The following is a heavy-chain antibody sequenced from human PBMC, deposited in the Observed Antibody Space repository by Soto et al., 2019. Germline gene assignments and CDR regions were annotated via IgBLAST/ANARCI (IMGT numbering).Heavy chain of an antibody. CDR2: ISYDGSNT. CDR3: AKEGGLSGSYYISSSYYFVY. V-gene: IGHV3-30*18. CDR1: GFTFSSYG. J-gene: IGHJ4*02. D-gene: IGHD1-26*01. Sequence: QVQLVESGGGVVQPGRSLRLSCVASGFTFSSYGMHWVRQAPGKGLEWVAIISYDGSNTYYADSVKGRFTISRDNSKNTLYLQMNSLTAEDTSVYYCAKEGGLSGSYYISSSYYFVYWGQGTLVTVSS.